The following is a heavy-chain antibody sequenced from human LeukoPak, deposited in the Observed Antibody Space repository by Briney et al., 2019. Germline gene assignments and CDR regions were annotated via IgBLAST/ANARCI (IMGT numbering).Heavy chain of an antibody. J-gene: IGHJ6*02. Sequence: PGGSLRLSCAASGFAFSGSAMHWVRQASGKGLEWVGFIRSKAYGGTTEYAASVKGRFTISRDNSKNTLYLQMNSLRAEDTAVYYCARDLASYGMDVWGQGTTVTVSS. CDR3: ARDLASYGMDV. CDR2: IRSKAYGGTT. V-gene: IGHV3-71*03. CDR1: GFAFSGSA. D-gene: IGHD3-16*01.